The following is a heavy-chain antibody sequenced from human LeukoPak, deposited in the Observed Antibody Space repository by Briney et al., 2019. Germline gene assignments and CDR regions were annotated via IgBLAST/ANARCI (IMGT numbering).Heavy chain of an antibody. J-gene: IGHJ3*02. Sequence: SETLSLTCSVSGGSMNNYYWSWIRQPPGKGLEWIGYIYYSGSTYYNSSLKSRVTISLDTSRNQFSLKLTSVTAADTAVYYCAKSNGYGLVDIWGQGTMVTVSS. V-gene: IGHV4-59*12. CDR3: AKSNGYGLVDI. CDR1: GGSMNNYY. D-gene: IGHD3-10*01. CDR2: IYYSGST.